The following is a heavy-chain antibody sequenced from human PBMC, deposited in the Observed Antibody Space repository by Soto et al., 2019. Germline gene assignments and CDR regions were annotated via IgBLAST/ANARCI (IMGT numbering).Heavy chain of an antibody. V-gene: IGHV6-1*01. Sequence: QSQTLSLTCAISGDSVSSNSAAWNWIRQSPSRGLEWLGRTYYRSKWYNDYAVSVKSRITINPDTSKNQFSLQLNSVTPEDTAVYYCARDRLSYSSGWYYFDYWGQGTLVTVSS. D-gene: IGHD6-19*01. CDR1: GDSVSSNSAA. CDR2: TYYRSKWYN. J-gene: IGHJ4*02. CDR3: ARDRLSYSSGWYYFDY.